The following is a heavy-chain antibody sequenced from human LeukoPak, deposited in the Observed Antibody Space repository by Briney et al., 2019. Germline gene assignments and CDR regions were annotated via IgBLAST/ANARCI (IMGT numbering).Heavy chain of an antibody. J-gene: IGHJ6*02. Sequence: SETLSLTCTVSGDSIISYKYYWGRLRQPPGKGLEWLGSIDHRGSTYYNPALQSRLTISVYTSKNLFSLRLTSVTAADTAVYYCARQGAVVRGYYYFSGMDVWGQGTTVAVSS. CDR3: ARQGAVVRGYYYFSGMDV. CDR2: IDHRGST. D-gene: IGHD3-22*01. V-gene: IGHV4-39*01. CDR1: GDSIISYKYY.